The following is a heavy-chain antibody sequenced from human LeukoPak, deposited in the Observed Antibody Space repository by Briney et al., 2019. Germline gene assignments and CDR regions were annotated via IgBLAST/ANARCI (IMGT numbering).Heavy chain of an antibody. Sequence: SVKVSYKASGGTFSSYAISWVRQAPGQGLEWMGGIIPIFGTANYAQKFQGRVTITADESTSTAYMELSSLRSEDTAVYYCTIRYFDWLSLDYWGQGTLVTVSS. CDR3: TIRYFDWLSLDY. V-gene: IGHV1-69*01. D-gene: IGHD3-9*01. J-gene: IGHJ4*02. CDR2: IIPIFGTA. CDR1: GGTFSSYA.